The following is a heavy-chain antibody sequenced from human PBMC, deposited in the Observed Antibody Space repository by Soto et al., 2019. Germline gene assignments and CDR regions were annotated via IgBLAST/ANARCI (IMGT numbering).Heavy chain of an antibody. CDR1: GGSINSYY. D-gene: IGHD3-16*02. CDR2: IYSTETT. J-gene: IGHJ5*02. Sequence: PSETLSLTCTVSGGSINSYYWSWIRQPPGKGLEWIGYIYSTETTKYNPSLKSRVTISVDTSKNQFSLKLSSVTAADTAVDYCARGEYYVWGSYRPFYNWFDPWGQGTLVTVPQ. CDR3: ARGEYYVWGSYRPFYNWFDP. V-gene: IGHV4-59*01.